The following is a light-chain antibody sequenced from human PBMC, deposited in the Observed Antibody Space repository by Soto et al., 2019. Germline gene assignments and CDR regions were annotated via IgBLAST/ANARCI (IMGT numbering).Light chain of an antibody. Sequence: QSVLTQAPSASGTPGQTVNISCSGSTSNIGKTFVYWYHHFPGAAPKLLIYRNTLRPSGVPDRFSAYKSGTSTSLAISGLRSEDEADYYCASWDNNLSGYVFGTGTKVTVL. CDR3: ASWDNNLSGYV. J-gene: IGLJ1*01. CDR1: TSNIGKTF. V-gene: IGLV1-47*01. CDR2: RNT.